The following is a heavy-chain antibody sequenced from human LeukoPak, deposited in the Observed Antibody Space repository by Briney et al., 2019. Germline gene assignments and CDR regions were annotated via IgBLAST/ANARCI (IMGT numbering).Heavy chain of an antibody. V-gene: IGHV3-30*04. CDR1: GFTLSSYA. CDR3: ARASEFSGYDSNAFDI. Sequence: GRSLRLSCAASGFTLSSYAMHWVCQAPGKGQGLVAVISYDGSNNYYADPAQGRFTTSRENSKNTQYLQMNSLRAEDTAVYYCARASEFSGYDSNAFDIWGQGTMVTVSS. CDR2: ISYDGSNN. D-gene: IGHD5-12*01. J-gene: IGHJ3*02.